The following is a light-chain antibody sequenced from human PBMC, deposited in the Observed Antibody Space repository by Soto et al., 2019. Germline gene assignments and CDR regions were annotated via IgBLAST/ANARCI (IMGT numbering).Light chain of an antibody. V-gene: IGKV4-1*01. J-gene: IGKJ1*01. CDR2: WAS. CDR1: QSVLYSSNNKNY. Sequence: DIVMTQSPDSLAVSLGEGPTINCRSSQSVLYSSNNKNYLAWYQQKPGQPPKLLIYWASTRESGVPDRFSGSGSGTDFTLTISSLQAEDVAVYYCQQYYSTPLTFGQGTKVEIK. CDR3: QQYYSTPLT.